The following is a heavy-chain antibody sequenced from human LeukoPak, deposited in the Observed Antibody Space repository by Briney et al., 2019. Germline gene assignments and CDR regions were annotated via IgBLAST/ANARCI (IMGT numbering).Heavy chain of an antibody. D-gene: IGHD4-23*01. CDR1: DYSISSGYY. CDR3: ARSTFAGGNVNFDY. J-gene: IGHJ4*02. V-gene: IGHV4-38-2*01. Sequence: SETLSLTCAVSDYSISSGYYWGWLRQPPGKGLEWIGSIYHSGSTYYNPSLKSRVTISVDTSKNQFSLKLSSVTAADTAVYYCARSTFAGGNVNFDYWGQGTLVTVSS. CDR2: IYHSGST.